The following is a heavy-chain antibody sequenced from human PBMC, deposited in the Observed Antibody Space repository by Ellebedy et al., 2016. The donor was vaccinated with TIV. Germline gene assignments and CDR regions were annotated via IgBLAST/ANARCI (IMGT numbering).Heavy chain of an antibody. Sequence: AASVKVSCKASGYTFTSYGISWVRQAPGQGLEWMGWISAYNGNTNYAQKLQGRVTMTTDTSTSTAYMEPRSLRSDDTAVYYCARQIGIQVIPESPFDYWGQGTLVTVSS. CDR3: ARQIGIQVIPESPFDY. CDR2: ISAYNGNT. J-gene: IGHJ4*02. V-gene: IGHV1-18*01. D-gene: IGHD3-10*01. CDR1: GYTFTSYG.